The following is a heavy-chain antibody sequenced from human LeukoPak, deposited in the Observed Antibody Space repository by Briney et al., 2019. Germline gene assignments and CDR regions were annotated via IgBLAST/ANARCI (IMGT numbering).Heavy chain of an antibody. Sequence: GGSLRLSCAASGFTVSSNYMSWVRQAPGKGLEWVSVIYSGGSTYYADSVKGRFTISRDNSKNTLYLQMNSLRAEDTAVCYCARVQTIFGVVIRSDYWGQGTLVTVSS. J-gene: IGHJ4*02. CDR3: ARVQTIFGVVIRSDY. CDR2: IYSGGST. D-gene: IGHD3-3*01. CDR1: GFTVSSNY. V-gene: IGHV3-66*01.